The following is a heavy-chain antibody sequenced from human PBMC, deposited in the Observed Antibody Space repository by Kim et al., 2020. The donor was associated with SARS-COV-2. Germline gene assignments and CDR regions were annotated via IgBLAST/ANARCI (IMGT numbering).Heavy chain of an antibody. CDR2: SGTTI. J-gene: IGHJ4*02. V-gene: IGHV3-48*02. CDR3: ARNFDS. Sequence: SGTTIYYAASVKGRITISRGTANNLLFLQMNSLRDEDTAIYYCARNFDSWGQGTLVTVSS.